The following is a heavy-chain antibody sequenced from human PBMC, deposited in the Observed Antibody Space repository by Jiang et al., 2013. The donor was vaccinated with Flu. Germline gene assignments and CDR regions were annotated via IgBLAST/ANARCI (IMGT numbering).Heavy chain of an antibody. J-gene: IGHJ5*02. D-gene: IGHD3-22*01. V-gene: IGHV1-2*02. CDR3: ARDPYYYDSSVYYSGNWFDP. CDR1: GYTFTGYY. Sequence: GAEVKKPGASVKVSCKASGYTFTGYYMHWVRQAPGQGLEWMGWIDPNSGGTDYAQKFQGRVTMTRDTSISTAYMELSRLRSDDAAVYYCARDPYYYDSSVYYSGNWFDPWGQGTLVTVSS. CDR2: IDPNSGGT.